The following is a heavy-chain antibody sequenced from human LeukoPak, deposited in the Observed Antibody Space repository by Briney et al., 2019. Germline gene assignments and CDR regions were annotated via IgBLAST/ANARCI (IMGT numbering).Heavy chain of an antibody. CDR1: GFTFSSYA. J-gene: IGHJ4*02. V-gene: IGHV3-23*01. CDR2: ISGSGTST. Sequence: GGSLRLSCTASGFTFSSYAMNWVRQAPGKGLEWVSGISGSGTSTYYADSVKGRFTISRDNAKNSLYLQMNSLRAEDTAVYYCARGDYYDSGVQDYWGQGTLVTVSS. D-gene: IGHD3-22*01. CDR3: ARGDYYDSGVQDY.